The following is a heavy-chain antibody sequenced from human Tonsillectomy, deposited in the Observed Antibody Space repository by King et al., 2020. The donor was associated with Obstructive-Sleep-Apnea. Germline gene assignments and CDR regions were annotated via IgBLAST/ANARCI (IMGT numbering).Heavy chain of an antibody. D-gene: IGHD6-25*01. CDR3: ARDPGQRVRYFDY. CDR2: ISYDGSNK. Sequence: VQLVESGGGVVQPGRSLRLSCAASGFTFSTYAMHWVRQAPGKGLEWVAVISYDGSNKYYAESVKGRFTISRDNSKHTLYLQMNSLRAEDTAVYYCARDPGQRVRYFDYWGQGTLVTVSS. J-gene: IGHJ4*02. CDR1: GFTFSTYA. V-gene: IGHV3-30*04.